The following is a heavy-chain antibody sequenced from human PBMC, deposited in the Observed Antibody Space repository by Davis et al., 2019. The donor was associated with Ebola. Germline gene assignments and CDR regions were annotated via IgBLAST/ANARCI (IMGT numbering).Heavy chain of an antibody. V-gene: IGHV3-23*01. CDR2: IAGSVYKA. CDR3: ARTRGRSTSLGYYGLNV. D-gene: IGHD2-2*03. Sequence: GGSLRLSCAASGFTFISYGMAWVRQAPGKGLEWVSGIAGSVYKADYADSVRGRFSISRDSSKSTLYLDMSGLRAEDTAVYYCARTRGRSTSLGYYGLNVWGQGTTVTVSS. J-gene: IGHJ6*02. CDR1: GFTFISYG.